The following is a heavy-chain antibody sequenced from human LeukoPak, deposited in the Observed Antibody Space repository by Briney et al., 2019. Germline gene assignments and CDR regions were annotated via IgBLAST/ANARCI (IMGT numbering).Heavy chain of an antibody. CDR1: GFTFSTYW. J-gene: IGHJ4*02. CDR3: VGSSGWPKY. Sequence: GGSLRLSCAASGFTFSTYWMHWVRQAPGKGLVWASRIDTDGISTAYADSVKGRFTISRDNAKNTVYLQMNSLRGEDTAVYYCVGSSGWPKYWGQGTLVAVSA. D-gene: IGHD6-19*01. V-gene: IGHV3-74*01. CDR2: IDTDGIST.